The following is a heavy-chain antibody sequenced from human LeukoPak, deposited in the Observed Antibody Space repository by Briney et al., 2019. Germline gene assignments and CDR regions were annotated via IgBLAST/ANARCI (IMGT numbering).Heavy chain of an antibody. V-gene: IGHV4-31*03. J-gene: IGHJ4*02. CDR2: IYYSGST. CDR1: GGSISSGGYY. D-gene: IGHD3-10*01. Sequence: SETLSLTCTVSGGSISSGGYYWSWIRQHPGKGLEWNGYIYYSGSTYYNPSLKSRVTISVDTSKNKFSLKLSSVTAADTAVYYCARVRSGFYGSDIGGDYWGQGTLVTVSS. CDR3: ARVRSGFYGSDIGGDY.